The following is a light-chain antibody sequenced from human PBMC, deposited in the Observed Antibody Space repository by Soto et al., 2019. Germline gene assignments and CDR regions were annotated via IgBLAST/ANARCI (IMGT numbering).Light chain of an antibody. CDR1: SSDVGGYNY. CDR3: SSYTSSSTNV. Sequence: QSVLTQPASVSGSPGQSITISCTGTSSDVGGYNYVPWYQQQPGKAPKFMIYDVTNRPSGVSNRFSGSKSGNTASLTISGLQAEDEADYYCSSYTSSSTNVFGTGTKVTVL. CDR2: DVT. J-gene: IGLJ1*01. V-gene: IGLV2-14*01.